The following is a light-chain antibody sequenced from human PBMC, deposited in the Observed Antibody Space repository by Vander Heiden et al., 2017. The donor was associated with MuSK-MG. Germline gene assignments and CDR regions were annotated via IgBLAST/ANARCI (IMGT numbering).Light chain of an antibody. J-gene: IGKJ2*01. CDR3: QQYYSTPPT. Sequence: DIVMTQSPDSLAASLPVRATINCKSSQSVLYSSNNKNYLAWYQQKPGQPPKLLIYWASTRESGVPDRFSGSGSGTDFTLTISSLQAEDVAVYYCQQYYSTPPTFGQGTKLEIK. CDR2: WAS. V-gene: IGKV4-1*01. CDR1: QSVLYSSNNKNY.